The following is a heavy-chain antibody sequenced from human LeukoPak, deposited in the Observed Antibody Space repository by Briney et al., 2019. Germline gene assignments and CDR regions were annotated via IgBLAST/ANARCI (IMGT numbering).Heavy chain of an antibody. J-gene: IGHJ6*02. CDR2: ISYDGSNK. Sequence: GGSLGLSCAASGFTFSSYAMHWVRQALGKGLEWVAVISYDGSNKYYADSVKGRFTISRDNSKNTLYLQMNSLRAEDTAVYYCARELYSSPPLIYYYGMDVWGQGTTVTVSS. CDR1: GFTFSSYA. CDR3: ARELYSSPPLIYYYGMDV. D-gene: IGHD6-13*01. V-gene: IGHV3-30-3*01.